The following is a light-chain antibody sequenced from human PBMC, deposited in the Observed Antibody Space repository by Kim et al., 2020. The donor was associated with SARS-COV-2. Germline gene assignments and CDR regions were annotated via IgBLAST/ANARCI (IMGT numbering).Light chain of an antibody. CDR1: NLGEKY. J-gene: IGLJ2*01. CDR2: QDD. Sequence: SYELTQPPSVSVSPGQTATITCSGDNLGEKYVCWYQQKAGQSPVLVIYQDDLRPSGIPERLSGSNSGNTATLTISGTQAMDEADYYCQAWDSRFVVFGGGTQLTVL. CDR3: QAWDSRFVV. V-gene: IGLV3-1*01.